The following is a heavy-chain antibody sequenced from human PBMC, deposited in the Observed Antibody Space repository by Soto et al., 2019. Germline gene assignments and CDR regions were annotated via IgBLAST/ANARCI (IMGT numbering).Heavy chain of an antibody. V-gene: IGHV4-39*01. J-gene: IGHJ5*02. D-gene: IGHD3-10*01. Sequence: QLQLQESGPGLVRPSEALSLTCTVSGGSISSFAYYWGWIRQPPGKGLEWIGTVYYNENTYYNPSLKSRVTISVDTAKNQFSLNLRSVTAADTAISFCARRERYYGSPGWFDPWGKGTLVTVSS. CDR3: ARRERYYGSPGWFDP. CDR2: VYYNENT. CDR1: GGSISSFAYY.